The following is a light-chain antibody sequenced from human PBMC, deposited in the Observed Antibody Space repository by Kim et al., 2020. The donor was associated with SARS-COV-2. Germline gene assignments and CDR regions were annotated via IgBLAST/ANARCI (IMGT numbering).Light chain of an antibody. CDR2: KAS. V-gene: IGKV1-5*03. CDR3: QQHDSYPWT. J-gene: IGKJ1*01. CDR1: QPISSS. Sequence: DIQMTQSPSTLSASVGDKVTISCRASQPISSSLAWYQQKAGKAPRLLIYKASSVETGVPSRFSGSGSGTEFTLTISSLQPDDFATYYCQQHDSYPWTFGQGTKVDIK.